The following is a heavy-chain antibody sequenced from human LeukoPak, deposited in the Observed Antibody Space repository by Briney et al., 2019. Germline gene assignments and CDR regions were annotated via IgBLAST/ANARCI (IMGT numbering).Heavy chain of an antibody. D-gene: IGHD3-10*01. J-gene: IGHJ3*02. Sequence: PSETLSLTCTVSGGSISSSSYYWGWIRQPPGKGLEWIGCIYYTGSTYYNPSLKSRVTISVDTSKNQFSLKLSSVTAADTAVYYCARVAVRGVIGAFDIWGQGTMVTVSS. V-gene: IGHV4-39*07. CDR3: ARVAVRGVIGAFDI. CDR2: IYYTGST. CDR1: GGSISSSSYY.